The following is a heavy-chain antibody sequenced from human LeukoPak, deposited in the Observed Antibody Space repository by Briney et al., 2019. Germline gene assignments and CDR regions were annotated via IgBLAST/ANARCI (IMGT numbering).Heavy chain of an antibody. D-gene: IGHD4-17*01. CDR3: ARATVTHYYGMDV. V-gene: IGHV4-59*01. CDR2: IYYSGST. Sequence: PSETLSLTCTVSGGSMSSYHWSWIRQPPGKGLEWIGYIYYSGSTNYNPSLKSRVTISVDTSKNQFSLKLSSVTAADTAVYYCARATVTHYYGMDVWGQGTTVTVSS. CDR1: GGSMSSYH. J-gene: IGHJ6*02.